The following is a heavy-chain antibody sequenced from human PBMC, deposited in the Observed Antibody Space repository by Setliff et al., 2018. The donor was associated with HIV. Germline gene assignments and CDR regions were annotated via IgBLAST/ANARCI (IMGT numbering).Heavy chain of an antibody. J-gene: IGHJ3*02. CDR1: GGSFSGYY. CDR3: ARGRYRAAFDI. CDR2: INHSGST. D-gene: IGHD2-2*02. Sequence: SETLSLTCTVYGGSFSGYYWSWIRQPPGKGLEWIGEINHSGSTNYNPSLKSRVTISVDTSKNQFSLKLSSVTAADTAVYYCARGRYRAAFDIWGQGTMVTVSS. V-gene: IGHV4-34*01.